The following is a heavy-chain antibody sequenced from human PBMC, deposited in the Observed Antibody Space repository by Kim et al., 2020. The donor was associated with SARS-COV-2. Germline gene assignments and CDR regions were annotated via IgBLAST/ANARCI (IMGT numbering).Heavy chain of an antibody. CDR3: ARRYTNYDILTGYYNGHYYGMDV. CDR2: IDPSDSYT. CDR1: GYSFTSYW. V-gene: IGHV5-10-1*01. J-gene: IGHJ6*02. Sequence: GESLKISCKGSGYSFTSYWISWVRQMPGKGLEWMGRIDPSDSYTNYSPSFQGHVTISADKSISTAYLQWSSLKASDTAMYYCARRYTNYDILTGYYNGHYYGMDVWGQGTTVTVSS. D-gene: IGHD3-9*01.